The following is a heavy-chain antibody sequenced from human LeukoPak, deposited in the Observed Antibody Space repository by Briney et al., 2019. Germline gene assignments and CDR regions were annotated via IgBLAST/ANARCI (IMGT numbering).Heavy chain of an antibody. J-gene: IGHJ4*02. D-gene: IGHD3-22*01. CDR1: GYTFTGYY. CDR3: ARRGYDNNGFFNFDR. CDR2: INPDGGVT. Sequence: GASVKVSCKASGYTFTGYYIHWVRQAPGQGLEWMAWINPDGGVTNYAQKFQGRVTMTRDTSISTAYMELSRLQPDDTAVYYCARRGYDNNGFFNFDRWGQGTLVTVSS. V-gene: IGHV1-2*02.